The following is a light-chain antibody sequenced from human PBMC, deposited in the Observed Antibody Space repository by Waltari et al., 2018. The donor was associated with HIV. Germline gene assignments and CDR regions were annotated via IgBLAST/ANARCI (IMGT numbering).Light chain of an antibody. CDR3: QQYDNLAPIT. Sequence: DIQMTRSHSSLSASVGDRVTITCQASQDISNYLNWYQHKPGKAPKLLIYDASNLETGVPSRFSGSGSGTDVTFTISSLQPEDIATYYCQQYDNLAPITFGQGTRLEIK. CDR2: DAS. V-gene: IGKV1-33*01. J-gene: IGKJ5*01. CDR1: QDISNY.